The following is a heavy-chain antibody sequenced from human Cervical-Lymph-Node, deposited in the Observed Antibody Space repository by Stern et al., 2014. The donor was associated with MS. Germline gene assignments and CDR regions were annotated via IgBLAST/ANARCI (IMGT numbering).Heavy chain of an antibody. J-gene: IGHJ1*01. CDR1: GYSFTSNW. CDR2: IFPGDSDT. V-gene: IGHV5-51*01. CDR3: ARQDSSGFQH. D-gene: IGHD6-19*01. Sequence: EVQLVESGAEVKKPGESLKISCKGSGYSFTSNWIGWVRQMPGKGLEWMGSIFPGDSDTSYSPSFQGQVTISADNSISTAYLQWSRRKASDTAMYYCARQDSSGFQHWGQGTLVTVSS.